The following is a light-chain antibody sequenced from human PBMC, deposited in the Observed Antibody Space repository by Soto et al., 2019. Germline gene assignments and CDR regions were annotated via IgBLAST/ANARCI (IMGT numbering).Light chain of an antibody. Sequence: EIVMTQSPVTLSVSPGERATLSCRASQSVRNTYLAWYQQKPGQAPRLLIFGVSNRAAGIPARFSGSGSGTEFTLTISSLQSEDFEVYYCQQYGDWPLTFGGGTKVDIK. CDR1: QSVRNTY. J-gene: IGKJ4*01. CDR2: GVS. CDR3: QQYGDWPLT. V-gene: IGKV3-15*01.